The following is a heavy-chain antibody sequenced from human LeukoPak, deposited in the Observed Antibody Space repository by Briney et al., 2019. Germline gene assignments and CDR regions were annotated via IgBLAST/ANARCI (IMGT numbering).Heavy chain of an antibody. CDR2: INPNSGGT. J-gene: IGHJ4*02. Sequence: ASVKVSCKASGYTFTGYYMHWVRQAPGQGLEWMGWINPNSGGTNFAQKFQGRVTMTGDTSISTAYMELSRLGSDDTAVYYCAREGYCSGGACLDYWGQGTLVTVSS. D-gene: IGHD2-15*01. CDR1: GYTFTGYY. V-gene: IGHV1-2*02. CDR3: AREGYCSGGACLDY.